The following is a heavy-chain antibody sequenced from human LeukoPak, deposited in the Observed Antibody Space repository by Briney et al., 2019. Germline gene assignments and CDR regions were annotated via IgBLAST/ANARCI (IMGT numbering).Heavy chain of an antibody. V-gene: IGHV3-74*01. CDR2: MNSDGSST. CDR3: ARAPGIAVAGNFDY. D-gene: IGHD6-19*01. J-gene: IGHJ4*02. Sequence: GGSLRLSCAASGFTFSSYWMHWVRQAPGKGPVWVSRMNSDGSSTSYADSVKGRFTISRDNAKNTLYLQMNSLRAEDTAVYYCARAPGIAVAGNFDYWGQGTLVTVSS. CDR1: GFTFSSYW.